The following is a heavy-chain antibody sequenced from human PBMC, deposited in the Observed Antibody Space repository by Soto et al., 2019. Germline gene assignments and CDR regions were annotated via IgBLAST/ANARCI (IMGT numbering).Heavy chain of an antibody. CDR2: IYYSGST. D-gene: IGHD2-2*01. V-gene: IGHV4-31*03. J-gene: IGHJ5*02. CDR3: ARSYCSSTSCIGDWFDP. Sequence: QVQLQESGPGLVKPSQTLSLTCTVSGGSISSGGYYWSWIRQHPGKGLEWIGYIYYSGSTYYNPSLKSRVTISVVTSKNQFSLKLSSVTAADTAVYYCARSYCSSTSCIGDWFDPWGQGTLVTVSS. CDR1: GGSISSGGYY.